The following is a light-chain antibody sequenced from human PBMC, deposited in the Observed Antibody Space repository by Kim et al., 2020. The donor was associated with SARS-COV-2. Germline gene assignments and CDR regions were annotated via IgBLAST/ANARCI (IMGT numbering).Light chain of an antibody. Sequence: SVGDRVTITCRASQSISSWLAWYPQKPGKAPKLLIYDASSLERGVPSRFSGSGSGTEFTLTISSLQPDDFATYYCQQYNSKSAITFGQGTRLEIK. V-gene: IGKV1-5*01. CDR1: QSISSW. CDR2: DAS. J-gene: IGKJ5*01. CDR3: QQYNSKSAIT.